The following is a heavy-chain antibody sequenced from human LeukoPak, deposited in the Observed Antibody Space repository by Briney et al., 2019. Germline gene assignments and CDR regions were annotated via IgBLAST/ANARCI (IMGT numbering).Heavy chain of an antibody. V-gene: IGHV3-21*01. J-gene: IGHJ2*01. CDR3: ARLVPDATMIHWYFDL. Sequence: GGSLRLSCAASGFTFTTYTMNWVRQAPGKGLEWVSSISRSSSYIYYADSVKGRFTISRDNDKNSLFLQMNSLRAEDTAVYYCARLVPDATMIHWYFDLWGRGTLVTVSS. D-gene: IGHD5-12*01. CDR1: GFTFTTYT. CDR2: ISRSSSYI.